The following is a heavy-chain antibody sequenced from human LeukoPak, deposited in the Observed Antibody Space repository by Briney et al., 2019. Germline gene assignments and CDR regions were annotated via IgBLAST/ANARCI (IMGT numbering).Heavy chain of an antibody. V-gene: IGHV4-39*01. CDR3: ARQTAGKNCFDP. CDR1: GGSISSSSHY. J-gene: IGHJ5*02. CDR2: IYYSGST. Sequence: SETLSLTCTVSGGSISSSSHYWGWIRQPPGKGLEWIGSIYYSGSTYYNPSLKSRVAISVDTSQNQFSLKLSSVTAADTAVYYCARQTAGKNCFDPWGQGTLVSVSS. D-gene: IGHD1-1*01.